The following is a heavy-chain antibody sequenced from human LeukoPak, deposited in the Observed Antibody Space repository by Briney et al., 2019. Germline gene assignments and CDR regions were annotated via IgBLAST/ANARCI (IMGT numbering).Heavy chain of an antibody. CDR1: GFTFSNYG. D-gene: IGHD6-13*01. CDR2: IWYDGSNK. Sequence: GGSLRLSCAASGFTFSNYGMHWVRQAPGKGLEWVTVIWYDGSNKYHADSVKGRFTISRDNSKNTLYLQMNSLRAEDTAVYYCAKYSSSSNYYYGMDVWGQGTTVTVSS. J-gene: IGHJ6*02. CDR3: AKYSSSSNYYYGMDV. V-gene: IGHV3-33*06.